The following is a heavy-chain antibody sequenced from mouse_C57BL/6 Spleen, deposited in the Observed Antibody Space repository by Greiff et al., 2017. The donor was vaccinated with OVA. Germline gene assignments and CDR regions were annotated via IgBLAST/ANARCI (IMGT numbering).Heavy chain of an antibody. Sequence: DVKLQESGAELVKPGASVKLSCTASGFNIKDYYMHWVKQRTEQGLEWIGRIDPEDGETKYAPKFQGKATITADTSSNTAYLQLSSLTSEDTAVYYCAGSYYYGSSPYYFDYWGQGTTLTVSS. V-gene: IGHV14-2*01. J-gene: IGHJ2*01. CDR2: IDPEDGET. CDR1: GFNIKDYY. CDR3: AGSYYYGSSPYYFDY. D-gene: IGHD1-1*01.